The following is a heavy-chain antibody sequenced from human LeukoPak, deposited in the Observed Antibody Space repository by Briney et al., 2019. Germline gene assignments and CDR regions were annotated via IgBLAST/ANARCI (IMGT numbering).Heavy chain of an antibody. CDR1: GGSFSSDTYY. V-gene: IGHV4-61*02. CDR3: AGTRRYCSGGSCYNWFDP. CDR2: IYASGNS. D-gene: IGHD2-15*01. J-gene: IGHJ5*02. Sequence: SQTLSLTCTVSGGSFSSDTYYWGWIRQPAGKGLEWIGRIYASGNSNYNASLKSRVTISIDTSKNQFSLRLNSVIATDTAAYYCAGTRRYCSGGSCYNWFDPWGQGILVTVSS.